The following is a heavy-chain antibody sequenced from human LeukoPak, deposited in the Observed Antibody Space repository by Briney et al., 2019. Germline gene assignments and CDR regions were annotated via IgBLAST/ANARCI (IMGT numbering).Heavy chain of an antibody. Sequence: ASVKVSCKTSGYTFTGYYIHWVRQAPGQGLEWMGWINPNSGGTNYAQKFQGRVTMTRDTSISTAYMELSRLISDDPAVYYCARAWPGGYSHGSDIWGQGTMVTVSS. J-gene: IGHJ3*02. V-gene: IGHV1-2*02. CDR1: GYTFTGYY. CDR3: ARAWPGGYSHGSDI. CDR2: INPNSGGT. D-gene: IGHD5-18*01.